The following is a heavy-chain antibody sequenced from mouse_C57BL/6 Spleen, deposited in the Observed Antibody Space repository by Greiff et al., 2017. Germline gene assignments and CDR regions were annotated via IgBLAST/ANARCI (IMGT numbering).Heavy chain of an antibody. J-gene: IGHJ1*03. D-gene: IGHD1-1*02. CDR1: GYTFTDYY. V-gene: IGHV1-26*01. Sequence: VQLQQSGPELVKPGASVKISCKASGYTFTDYYMNWVKQSHGKSLEWLGDINPNNGGTSYNQQFTGKATLTVDKSYSTAYMVLRRLTSEDSAVYYCARMYYGGRSYWYFDVWGTGTTVTVSS. CDR3: ARMYYGGRSYWYFDV. CDR2: INPNNGGT.